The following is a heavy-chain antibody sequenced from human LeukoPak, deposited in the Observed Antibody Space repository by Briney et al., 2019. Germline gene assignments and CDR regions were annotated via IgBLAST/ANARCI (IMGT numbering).Heavy chain of an antibody. V-gene: IGHV1-69*04. J-gene: IGHJ6*02. CDR1: GGTFGSYA. CDR3: ARVHYYDSSGYYREPLYYYYYGMDV. CDR2: ITPILGIA. Sequence: ASVKVSCKASGGTFGSYAISWVRQAPGQGLEWMGRITPILGIANYAQKFQGRVTITADKSTSTAYMELSSLRSEDTAVYYCARVHYYDSSGYYREPLYYYYYGMDVWGQGTTVTVSS. D-gene: IGHD3-22*01.